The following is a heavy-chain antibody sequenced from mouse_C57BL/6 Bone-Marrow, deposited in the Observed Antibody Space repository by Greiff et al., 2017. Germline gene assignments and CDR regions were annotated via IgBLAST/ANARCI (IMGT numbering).Heavy chain of an antibody. CDR1: GYTFTDYN. CDR2: INPNNGGT. D-gene: IGHD2-3*01. CDR3: ARSIYDGYYEGYAMDY. V-gene: IGHV1-22*01. J-gene: IGHJ4*01. Sequence: VQLQQSGPELVKPGASVKMSCKASGYTFTDYNMHWVKQSHGKSLEWIGYINPNNGGTSYNQKFKGKATLTVNKSSSTAYMELRSLTAEDSAVYYCARSIYDGYYEGYAMDYWGQGTSVTVSS.